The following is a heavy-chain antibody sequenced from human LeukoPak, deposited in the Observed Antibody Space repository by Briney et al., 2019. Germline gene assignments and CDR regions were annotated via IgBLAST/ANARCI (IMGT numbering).Heavy chain of an antibody. V-gene: IGHV1-2*02. CDR1: GYTFTYYY. D-gene: IGHD4-17*01. Sequence: GASVKVSCKASGYTFTYYYMHWVRQAPRQGLEWMGWIHPNSGDTKSAQRFQGRVTMTRDTSISTAYMELTRLTSDDTAVYYCASYYGHYTRNWMDTWGQGTLVTVSS. CDR2: IHPNSGDT. J-gene: IGHJ5*02. CDR3: ASYYGHYTRNWMDT.